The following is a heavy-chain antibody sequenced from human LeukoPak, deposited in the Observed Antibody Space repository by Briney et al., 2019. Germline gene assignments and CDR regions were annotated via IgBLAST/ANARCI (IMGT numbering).Heavy chain of an antibody. CDR2: IYSDGST. J-gene: IGHJ4*02. CDR3: ARSPSYYGSAHYFDY. CDR1: EFTVSSNY. Sequence: GGSLRLSCAASEFTVSSNYMSWVRQAPGKGLEWVSVIYSDGSTYYADSVKGRFTISRDNSKNTLYLQMNSLGAEDTAVYYCARSPSYYGSAHYFDYWGQGALVTVSS. V-gene: IGHV3-53*01. D-gene: IGHD3-10*01.